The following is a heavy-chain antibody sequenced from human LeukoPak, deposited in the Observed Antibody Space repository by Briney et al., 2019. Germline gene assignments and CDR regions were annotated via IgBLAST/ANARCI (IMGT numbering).Heavy chain of an antibody. CDR3: ATDLGEGGN. V-gene: IGHV1-46*01. Sequence: ASVKVSCKTSGYSFTNYYMHWVRQAPGQGLEWMGIINPSGGSTNYAQKFQGRVTMTRDTSTTTVYMELTSLRSEDTAVYYCATDLGEGGNWGQGTLVTVSS. CDR2: INPSGGST. J-gene: IGHJ4*02. CDR1: GYSFTNYY. D-gene: IGHD3-10*01.